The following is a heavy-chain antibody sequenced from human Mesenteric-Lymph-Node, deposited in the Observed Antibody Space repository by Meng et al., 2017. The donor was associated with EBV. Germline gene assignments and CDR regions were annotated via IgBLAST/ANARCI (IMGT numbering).Heavy chain of an antibody. J-gene: IGHJ4*02. V-gene: IGHV3-23*01. CDR2: ITGNGGNT. CDR1: GFTFSSHS. CDR3: ARLTDY. D-gene: IGHD3-9*01. Sequence: VQLLGSGGGLVQPGGSLRLSRAASGFTFSSHSMSWVRQAPGKGLEWVSAITGNGGNTYYADSVKGRFTISRDNSKNTVYLQMNSLRAEDTAVYYCARLTDYWGQGTLVTVSS.